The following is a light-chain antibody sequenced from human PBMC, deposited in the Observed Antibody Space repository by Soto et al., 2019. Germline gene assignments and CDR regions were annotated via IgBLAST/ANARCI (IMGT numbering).Light chain of an antibody. V-gene: IGLV2-23*01. CDR3: CSYAGSSTLV. Sequence: QSALTQPASVSGSPGQSITISCTGTSSDVGRYNLVSWYQQHPGKAPKVMIYEGSKRPSGVSNRFSGSKSGDTASLTISGLQAEDEADYYCCSYAGSSTLVFGGGTKVTV. J-gene: IGLJ3*02. CDR1: SSDVGRYNL. CDR2: EGS.